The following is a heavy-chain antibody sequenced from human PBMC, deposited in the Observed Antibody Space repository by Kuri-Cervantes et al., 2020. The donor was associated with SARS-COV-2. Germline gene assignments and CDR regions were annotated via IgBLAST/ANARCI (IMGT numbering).Heavy chain of an antibody. Sequence: SQTLSLTCAFYGESFSGYYWNWIRQSPGKGLEWIGEVNHRGSTNYNPSLKSRVTMSVDTSKNQFSLKLSSVTAADTAVYYCARDGITGTTWGGGFDPWGQGTLVTVSS. J-gene: IGHJ5*02. D-gene: IGHD1-7*01. CDR2: VNHRGST. CDR1: GESFSGYY. V-gene: IGHV4-34*01. CDR3: ARDGITGTTWGGGFDP.